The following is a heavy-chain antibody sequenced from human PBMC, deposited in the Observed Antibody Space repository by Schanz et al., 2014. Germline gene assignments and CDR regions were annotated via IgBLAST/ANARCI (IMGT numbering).Heavy chain of an antibody. CDR3: ARLMVPGWFDP. CDR1: GGSISSSTYY. Sequence: QLQLQESGPGLVIPSETLSLTCTVSGGSISSSTYYWGWIRQPPGKGPEWIGTIDDTGSTYYTPPRGGRLTRSVDPSKSQLSVQLPSVTAADTAVYYCARLMVPGWFDPWGQGQLVTVSS. J-gene: IGHJ5*02. CDR2: IDDTGST. V-gene: IGHV4-39*01. D-gene: IGHD3-10*01.